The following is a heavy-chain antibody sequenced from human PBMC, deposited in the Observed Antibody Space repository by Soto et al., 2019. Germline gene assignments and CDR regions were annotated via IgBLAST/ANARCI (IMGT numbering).Heavy chain of an antibody. V-gene: IGHV1-46*01. J-gene: IGHJ5*02. CDR2: INPSGGST. CDR3: ARDLTIHPFVVVPAETGDNWFDT. Sequence: GASVKVSCKASGYTFTSYYMHWVRQAPGQGLEWMGIINPSGGSTSYAQKFQGRVTMTRDTSTSTVYMELSSLRSEDTAVYYCARDLTIHPFVVVPAETGDNWFDTWGQGTLVTVSS. CDR1: GYTFTSYY. D-gene: IGHD2-21*02.